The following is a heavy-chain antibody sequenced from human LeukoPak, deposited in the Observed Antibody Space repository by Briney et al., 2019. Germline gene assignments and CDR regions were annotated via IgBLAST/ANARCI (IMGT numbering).Heavy chain of an antibody. Sequence: GASVKVSCKASGGTFSSYAISWVRQAPGQGLEWMGGIIPIFGTANYAQKFQGRVTITADESTSTAYTELSSLRSEDTAVYYCARAPPVPAATLDPWGQGTLVTVSS. D-gene: IGHD2-2*01. V-gene: IGHV1-69*13. CDR3: ARAPPVPAATLDP. CDR2: IIPIFGTA. CDR1: GGTFSSYA. J-gene: IGHJ5*02.